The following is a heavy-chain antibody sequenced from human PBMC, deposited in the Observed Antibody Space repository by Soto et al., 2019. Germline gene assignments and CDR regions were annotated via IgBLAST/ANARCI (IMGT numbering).Heavy chain of an antibody. D-gene: IGHD2-8*01. Sequence: QVQLQESGPGLVKPSGTLSLTCAVSSGSIDTTNWWSWVRQPPGKGLEWIGEIFHSGNTYYNPSLASRVTISVDTSKNQCSLTLRSVTAADTAVYYCARRTWGMDVWGQGTTVTVSS. J-gene: IGHJ6*02. CDR3: ARRTWGMDV. CDR1: SGSIDTTNW. CDR2: IFHSGNT. V-gene: IGHV4-4*02.